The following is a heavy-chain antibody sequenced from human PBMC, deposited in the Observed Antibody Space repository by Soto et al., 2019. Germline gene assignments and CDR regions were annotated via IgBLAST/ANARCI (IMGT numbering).Heavy chain of an antibody. D-gene: IGHD3-3*01. CDR1: GFTFSSYS. CDR3: ARVLRFLEWLSTFYYYYGMDV. Sequence: GGSLRLSCAASGFTFSSYSMNWVRQAPGKGLEWVSSISSSSSYIYYADSVKGRFTISRDNAKNSLYLQMNSLRAEDTAVYYCARVLRFLEWLSTFYYYYGMDVWGQGTTVTVSS. V-gene: IGHV3-21*01. CDR2: ISSSSSYI. J-gene: IGHJ6*02.